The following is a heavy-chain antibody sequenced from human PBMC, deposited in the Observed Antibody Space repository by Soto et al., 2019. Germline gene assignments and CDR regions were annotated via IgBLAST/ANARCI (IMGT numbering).Heavy chain of an antibody. D-gene: IGHD3-16*02. CDR3: ARGGRSFSYTDF. CDR2: INSNSAYI. V-gene: IGHV3-21*06. Sequence: GGSLRLSCAASGFTFSTYTMNWVRQAPGKGLEWVSSINSNSAYIFYADSVKGRFTISRDNAENLVYLQMNSLRAEDTAIYYCARGGRSFSYTDFWGQGTLVTVSS. J-gene: IGHJ4*02. CDR1: GFTFSTYT.